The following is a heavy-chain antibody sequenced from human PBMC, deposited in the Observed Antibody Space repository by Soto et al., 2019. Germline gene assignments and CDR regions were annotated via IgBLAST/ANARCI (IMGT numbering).Heavy chain of an antibody. CDR1: GGTFSSYA. J-gene: IGHJ5*02. D-gene: IGHD3-10*01. Sequence: QVQLVQSGAEVKKPGSSVKVSCKASGGTFSSYAISWVRQAPGQGLEWMGGIIPIFGTANYAQKFQGRVTSTSDXXTSTAYMELSSLRSEDTAVYYCGGNYYGYISWFDPWGQGTLVTVSS. V-gene: IGHV1-69*05. CDR2: IIPIFGTA. CDR3: GGNYYGYISWFDP.